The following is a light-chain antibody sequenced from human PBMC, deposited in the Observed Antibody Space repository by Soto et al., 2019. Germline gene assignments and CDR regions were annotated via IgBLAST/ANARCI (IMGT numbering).Light chain of an antibody. V-gene: IGLV1-51*01. Sequence: QSVLTQPPSVSAAPGQKVTILCSGDSSNIGSSFVSWYQQVPGTAPKLLIFDNDKRHSEISDRFSASKSGASASLDITGLQTGDEADYHCAAWDTRLSAVLFGGGTKLTV. CDR1: SSNIGSSF. CDR2: DND. J-gene: IGLJ2*01. CDR3: AAWDTRLSAVL.